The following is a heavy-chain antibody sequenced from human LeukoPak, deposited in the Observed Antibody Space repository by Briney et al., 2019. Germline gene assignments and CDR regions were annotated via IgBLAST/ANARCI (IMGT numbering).Heavy chain of an antibody. CDR3: ARDLATVVTPMGD. V-gene: IGHV3-48*03. J-gene: IGHJ4*02. Sequence: GGSLRLSCAASGFTFSSYEMNWVRQAPGKGLEWVSYISSSGSTIYYADSVKGRFTISRDNAKNSLYLQMNSLRAEDTAVYYCARDLATVVTPMGDWGQGTLVTVSS. CDR1: GFTFSSYE. D-gene: IGHD4-23*01. CDR2: ISSSGSTI.